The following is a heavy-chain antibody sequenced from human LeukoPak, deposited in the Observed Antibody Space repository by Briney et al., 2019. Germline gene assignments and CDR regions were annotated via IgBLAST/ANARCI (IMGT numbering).Heavy chain of an antibody. D-gene: IGHD5-18*01. V-gene: IGHV4-39*07. CDR1: GAAISSSGHY. Sequence: SETLSLTCAVSGAAISSSGHYWGWIRQPPGKGLEWIGSLYYSGSTYYNPSLKSRVTISVDTSKNQFSLKLSSVTAADTAVYYCARETDTAPNYFDYWGQGTLVTVSS. CDR2: LYYSGST. J-gene: IGHJ4*02. CDR3: ARETDTAPNYFDY.